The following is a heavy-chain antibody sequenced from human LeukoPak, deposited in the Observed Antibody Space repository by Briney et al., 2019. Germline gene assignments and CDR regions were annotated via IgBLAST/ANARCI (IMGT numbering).Heavy chain of an antibody. CDR2: IYPRDGST. CDR1: GYSFTSNY. CDR3: ARDQEAFDY. Sequence: ASVKVSCKASGYSFTSNYIHWVRQAPGQGLERMGMIYPRDGSTSYAQKFQGRVTVTRDTSTSTVHMELSGLRSEGTAVYYCARDQEAFDYWGQGTLVTVSS. V-gene: IGHV1-46*01. J-gene: IGHJ4*02.